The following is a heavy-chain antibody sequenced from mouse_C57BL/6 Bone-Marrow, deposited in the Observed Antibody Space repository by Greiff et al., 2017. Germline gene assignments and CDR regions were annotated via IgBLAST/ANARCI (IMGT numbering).Heavy chain of an antibody. CDR2: IWSGGST. V-gene: IGHV2-2*01. D-gene: IGHD1-1*01. CDR3: ARKGYYGSSYLYAMDY. J-gene: IGHJ4*01. CDR1: GFSLTSYG. Sequence: VKLMESGPGLVQPSQSLSITCTVSGFSLTSYGVHWVRQSPGKGLEWLGVIWSGGSTDYNAAFISRLSISKDNSKSQVFFKMNSLQADDTAIYYCARKGYYGSSYLYAMDYWGQGTSVTVSS.